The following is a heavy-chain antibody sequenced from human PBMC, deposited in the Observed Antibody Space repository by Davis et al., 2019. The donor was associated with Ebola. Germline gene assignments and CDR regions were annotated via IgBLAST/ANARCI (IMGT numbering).Heavy chain of an antibody. D-gene: IGHD6-19*01. J-gene: IGHJ5*02. Sequence: AASVKVSCKASGGTFSSYAISWVRPAPGQGLEWMGGIIPIFGTANYAQKFQGRVTITADESTSTAYMELSSLRSEDTAVYYCARDSSGWYGGGWFDPWGQGTLVTVSS. V-gene: IGHV1-69*13. CDR2: IIPIFGTA. CDR1: GGTFSSYA. CDR3: ARDSSGWYGGGWFDP.